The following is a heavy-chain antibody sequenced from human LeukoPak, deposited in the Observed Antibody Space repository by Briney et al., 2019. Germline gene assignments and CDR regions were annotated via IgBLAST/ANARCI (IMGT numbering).Heavy chain of an antibody. CDR2: IIPILGIA. V-gene: IGHV1-69*04. J-gene: IGHJ4*02. D-gene: IGHD3-3*01. CDR3: ATARTIFGEINDY. CDR1: GGTFSSYA. Sequence: ASVKVSCKASGGTFSSYAISWVRQAPRQGLEWMGRIIPILGIANYAQKFQGRVTITADKSTSTAYMELSSLRSEDTAVYYCATARTIFGEINDYWGQGTLVTVSS.